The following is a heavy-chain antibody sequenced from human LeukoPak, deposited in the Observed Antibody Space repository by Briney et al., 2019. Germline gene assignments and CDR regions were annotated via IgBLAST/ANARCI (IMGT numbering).Heavy chain of an antibody. CDR1: GFTLSSYW. D-gene: IGHD3-22*01. CDR2: INSDGSNT. J-gene: IGHJ4*02. Sequence: PGGSLRLSCAASGFTLSSYWMHWVRQPPGKGLVWVSRINSDGSNTSYADSVKGRFTISRDNSKNTLYLQMNSLRAEDTAVYYCSPDSSGYYSGYWGQGTLVTVSS. V-gene: IGHV3-74*01. CDR3: SPDSSGYYSGY.